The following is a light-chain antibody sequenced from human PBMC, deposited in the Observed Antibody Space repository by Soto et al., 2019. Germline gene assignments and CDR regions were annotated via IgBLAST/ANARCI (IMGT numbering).Light chain of an antibody. CDR2: GNT. CDR1: SSNIGAHYD. CDR3: QSYDSSLSGGI. Sequence: QSVLTQPPSVSGAPGQRVTISCTGSSSNIGAHYDVHWYQQLPGTAPKLLIYGNTNRPSGVPDRFSGSKSGTSASLAITGLQAEDEADYYCQSYDSSLSGGIFGGGTKVNVL. V-gene: IGLV1-40*01. J-gene: IGLJ2*01.